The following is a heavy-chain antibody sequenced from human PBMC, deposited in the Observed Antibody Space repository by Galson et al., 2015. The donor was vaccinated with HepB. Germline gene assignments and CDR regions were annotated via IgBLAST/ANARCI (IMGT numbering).Heavy chain of an antibody. D-gene: IGHD4-23*01. Sequence: SLRLSCAASGFTFSSYWMNWVRQAPGKGLEWVANIKQDGSETYYVDSVKGRFTISRDNAKSSLYLQMNSLRAEDTAVYYCARDETTVITGFDYWGQGTLVTVSS. CDR2: IKQDGSET. J-gene: IGHJ4*02. CDR1: GFTFSSYW. V-gene: IGHV3-7*05. CDR3: ARDETTVITGFDY.